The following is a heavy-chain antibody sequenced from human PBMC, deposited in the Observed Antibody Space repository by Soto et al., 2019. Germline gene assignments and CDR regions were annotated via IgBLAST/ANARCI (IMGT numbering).Heavy chain of an antibody. CDR1: GFSLSTSGEG. V-gene: IGHV2-5*02. D-gene: IGHD1-1*01. Sequence: GSGPTLVNPTQTLTLTCTFSGFSLSTSGEGVGRIRQPPGKALEWLALVYYDDDKRYSPSLKSRLTITKDTSKNQVVLTMTNMDPVDTATYFCVHRRVQIFDFWGQGALVTVSS. J-gene: IGHJ4*02. CDR3: VHRRVQIFDF. CDR2: VYYDDDK.